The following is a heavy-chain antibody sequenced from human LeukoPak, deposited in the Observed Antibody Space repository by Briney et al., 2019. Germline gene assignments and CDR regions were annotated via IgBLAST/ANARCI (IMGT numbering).Heavy chain of an antibody. J-gene: IGHJ6*04. CDR3: AELGITMIGGV. V-gene: IGHV3-74*01. CDR2: INSDGSST. CDR1: GFTFSSYW. D-gene: IGHD3-10*02. Sequence: GGSLRLSCAASGFTFSSYWMHWVRQAPGKGLVWVSRINSDGSSTSYADSVKGRFTISRDNAKSSMWLQMNSLRDEDTAVYYCAELGITMIGGVWGKGTTVTISS.